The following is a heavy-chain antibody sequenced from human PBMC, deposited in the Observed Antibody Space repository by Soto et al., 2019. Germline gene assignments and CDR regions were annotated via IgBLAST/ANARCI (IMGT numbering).Heavy chain of an antibody. Sequence: EMQLVQSGGGLIQPGGSLRLSCAVSGFTVSSNSITWVRQAPGQGLEWVSVLHSDVSTYYVDSVKGRFVISRDNSKNTVYLQMNSLRDEDTAIYYCARELGGSWYNWFDPWGQGTLVTVSS. D-gene: IGHD2-15*01. CDR3: ARELGGSWYNWFDP. CDR1: GFTVSSNS. V-gene: IGHV3-53*01. J-gene: IGHJ5*02. CDR2: LHSDVST.